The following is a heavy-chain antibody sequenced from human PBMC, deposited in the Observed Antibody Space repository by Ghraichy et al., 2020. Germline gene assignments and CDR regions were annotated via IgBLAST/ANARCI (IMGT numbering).Heavy chain of an antibody. D-gene: IGHD2-15*01. Sequence: GESLNISCVASGFTFSNYAMTWVRQAPGKGLEWVSIISGIGGTTNYADSVKGRFTISRDNSKSTLYLQMNSVRAEDTAVYYCAKARGSVAAISIDIRGQGTMVTVSS. CDR3: AKARGSVAAISIDI. CDR1: GFTFSNYA. V-gene: IGHV3-23*01. CDR2: ISGIGGTT. J-gene: IGHJ3*02.